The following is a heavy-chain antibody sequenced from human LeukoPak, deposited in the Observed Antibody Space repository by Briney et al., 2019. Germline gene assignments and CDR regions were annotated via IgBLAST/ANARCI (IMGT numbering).Heavy chain of an antibody. Sequence: SETLSLTCFVSGGSISSSNYYWGWIRQPPGKGLEWIGSIYYSGSTYYNPSLKSRVTISVDKSKNQFSLKLSSVTAADTAVYYCARVTAAAGYYYGMDVWGQGTTVTVSS. V-gene: IGHV4-39*07. CDR3: ARVTAAAGYYYGMDV. CDR1: GGSISSSNYY. CDR2: IYYSGST. J-gene: IGHJ6*02. D-gene: IGHD6-13*01.